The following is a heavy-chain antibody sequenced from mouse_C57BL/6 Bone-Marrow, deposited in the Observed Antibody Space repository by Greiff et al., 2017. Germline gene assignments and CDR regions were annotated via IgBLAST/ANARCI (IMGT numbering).Heavy chain of an antibody. CDR3: AKGLLSPFAY. CDR2: IDPSDSYT. Sequence: QVQLQQSGAELVMPGASVKLSCKASGYTFTSYWMHWVKQRPGQGLEWIGEIDPSDSYTNYNQKFKGKSTLTVDKSSGTAYMQLSSLTSEDSAVYYCAKGLLSPFAYWGQGTLVTVSA. J-gene: IGHJ3*01. V-gene: IGHV1-69*01. CDR1: GYTFTSYW. D-gene: IGHD2-3*01.